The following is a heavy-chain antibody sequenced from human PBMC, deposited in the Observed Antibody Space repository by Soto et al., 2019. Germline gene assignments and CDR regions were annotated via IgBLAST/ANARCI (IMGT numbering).Heavy chain of an antibody. J-gene: IGHJ4*02. CDR1: GGSISSSSYY. Sequence: SETLSLTCTVSGGSISSSSYYWGWIRQPPGKGLEWIGSIYYSGSTYYNPSLKSRVTISVDTSKNQFSLKLNSVTAADTAVYYGAGLQSAPYYDYWGQGTLVTVSS. CDR3: AGLQSAPYYDY. CDR2: IYYSGST. V-gene: IGHV4-39*01.